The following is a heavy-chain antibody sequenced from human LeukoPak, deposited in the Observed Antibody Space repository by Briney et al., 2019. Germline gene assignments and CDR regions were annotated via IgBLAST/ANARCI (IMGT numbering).Heavy chain of an antibody. D-gene: IGHD4-23*01. V-gene: IGHV3-30*04. CDR1: GFTFRNYA. J-gene: IGHJ4*02. Sequence: GGSLRLSCAASGFTFRNYAIHWVRQAPGKGLEWVAVVSYDGSYKDYADSVKGRFTISRDNSRNTLYLQMNSLRAQDTAVYYCARGARKGDDYGGFFDYWGQGTLVTVSS. CDR2: VSYDGSYK. CDR3: ARGARKGDDYGGFFDY.